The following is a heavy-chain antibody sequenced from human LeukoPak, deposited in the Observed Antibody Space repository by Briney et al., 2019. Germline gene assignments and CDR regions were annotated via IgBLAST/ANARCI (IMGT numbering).Heavy chain of an antibody. Sequence: PGGSLRLSCAASGFTFSSYWMHWVRQAPGKGLVWVSRINTDGSSTSYADSVKGRFTISRDNAKNTLYLQMNSLRAEDTAVYYCATAPAGSYSPYFDYWGQGTLVTVSS. D-gene: IGHD1-26*01. V-gene: IGHV3-74*01. CDR1: GFTFSSYW. CDR3: ATAPAGSYSPYFDY. J-gene: IGHJ4*02. CDR2: INTDGSST.